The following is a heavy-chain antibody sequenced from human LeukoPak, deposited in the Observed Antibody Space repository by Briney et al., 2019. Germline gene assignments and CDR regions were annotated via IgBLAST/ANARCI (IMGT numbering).Heavy chain of an antibody. CDR2: IYTSGST. J-gene: IGHJ4*02. CDR3: ASSGYSSSWYGFDY. V-gene: IGHV4-4*07. D-gene: IGHD6-13*01. Sequence: SETLSLTCTVSGGSISSYYWSWTRQPAGKGLEWIGRIYTSGSTNYNPSLKSRVTMSVDTSKNQFSLKLSSVTAADTAVYYCASSGYSSSWYGFDYWGQGTLVTVSS. CDR1: GGSISSYY.